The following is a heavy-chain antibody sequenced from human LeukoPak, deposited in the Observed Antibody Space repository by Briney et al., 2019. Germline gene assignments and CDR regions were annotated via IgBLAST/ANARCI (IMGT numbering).Heavy chain of an antibody. Sequence: WGSLRLSCAASGSTINSYAMSWVRQAPGKGPEWVSSISGSVGNTYYADFVKGRFTIFRDNSKNTVSLQMDSLRAEDTAVYYCAKVMTSVTTYYYYGMDVWGQGTTVTVSS. CDR3: AKVMTSVTTYYYYGMDV. D-gene: IGHD4-11*01. V-gene: IGHV3-23*01. CDR2: ISGSVGNT. J-gene: IGHJ6*02. CDR1: GSTINSYA.